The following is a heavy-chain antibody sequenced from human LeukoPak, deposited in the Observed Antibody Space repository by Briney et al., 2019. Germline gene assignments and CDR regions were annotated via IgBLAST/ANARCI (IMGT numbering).Heavy chain of an antibody. V-gene: IGHV3-48*03. J-gene: IGHJ4*02. Sequence: GGSLRLSCAASGCTFSNYEVNWVRQAPGKGLELVSDISSSGSSIQYADSVKGRFTISRDNAKNSLYLLMNSLRAEDTAVYYCARGLRASMHLDYWGQGTLVTVSS. CDR3: ARGLRASMHLDY. CDR1: GCTFSNYE. D-gene: IGHD2-2*01. CDR2: ISSSGSSI.